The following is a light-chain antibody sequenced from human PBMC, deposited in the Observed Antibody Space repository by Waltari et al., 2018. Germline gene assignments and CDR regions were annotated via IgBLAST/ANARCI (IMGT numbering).Light chain of an antibody. CDR2: TNN. V-gene: IGLV1-44*01. Sequence: QSLLTQPHSASGTPGQTVTISCSGSWSNIGTNVLSWYQQLPGTATKLLIHTNNQRPSGVPDRFSCSKSGTSASLAISGLQSADEADYYCSAWDDSLNGHVIFGGGTKLTVL. J-gene: IGLJ2*01. CDR1: WSNIGTNV. CDR3: SAWDDSLNGHVI.